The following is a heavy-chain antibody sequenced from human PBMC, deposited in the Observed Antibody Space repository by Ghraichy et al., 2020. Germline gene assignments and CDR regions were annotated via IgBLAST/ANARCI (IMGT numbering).Heavy chain of an antibody. V-gene: IGHV1-46*01. CDR1: GYTFTSYY. CDR3: ARPVNDFWSAELDDAFDI. D-gene: IGHD3-3*01. J-gene: IGHJ3*02. Sequence: ASVKVSCKASGYTFTSYYMHWVRQAPGQGLEWMGIINPSGGSTSYAQKFQGRVTMTRDTSTSTVYMELSSLRSEDTAVYYCARPVNDFWSAELDDAFDIWGQGTMVTVSS. CDR2: INPSGGST.